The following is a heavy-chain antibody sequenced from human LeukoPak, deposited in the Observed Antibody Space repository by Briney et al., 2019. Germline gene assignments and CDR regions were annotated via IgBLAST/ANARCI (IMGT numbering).Heavy chain of an antibody. CDR1: GFTFTSHV. Sequence: GGSLRLSCSASGFTFTSHVMHWVRQAPGKGLQYVSGISMNVQTTYFAGSVKGRFTISRDSSKNTVYLQMNSLTAEDTAVYYCVREGLERRTNFDYWGQGTLVSVSS. CDR3: VREGLERRTNFDY. J-gene: IGHJ4*02. CDR2: ISMNVQTT. D-gene: IGHD1-1*01. V-gene: IGHV3-64D*06.